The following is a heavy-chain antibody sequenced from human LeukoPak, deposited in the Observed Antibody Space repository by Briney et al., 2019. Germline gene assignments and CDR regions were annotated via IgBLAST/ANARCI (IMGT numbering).Heavy chain of an antibody. CDR3: ARRGRLCTNDCYLNS. V-gene: IGHV4-39*01. CDR2: IYYSGST. D-gene: IGHD2-8*01. J-gene: IGHJ4*02. CDR1: GGSMSSSNYY. Sequence: SETLSLTCTVSGGSMSSSNYYWGWIRQPPGKGLEWIGNIYYSGSTYYNPSLKSRVAISVDTSKNQFSLRLSSLTAADTAVYYCARRGRLCTNDCYLNSWGQGTLVTVSS.